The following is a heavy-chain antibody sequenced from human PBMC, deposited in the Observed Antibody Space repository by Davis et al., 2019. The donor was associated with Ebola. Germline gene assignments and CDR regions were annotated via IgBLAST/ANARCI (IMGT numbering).Heavy chain of an antibody. Sequence: PGGSLRLSCAASGFTFSNYAMSWVRQAPGKGLEWVSYISSSGSTIYYADSVKGRFTISRDNAKNSLYLQMNSLRAEDTALYYCARDHCTNSYTTGFDLWGQGTLVTVSS. V-gene: IGHV3-48*03. CDR2: ISSSGSTI. CDR3: ARDHCTNSYTTGFDL. CDR1: GFTFSNYA. J-gene: IGHJ4*02. D-gene: IGHD2-2*02.